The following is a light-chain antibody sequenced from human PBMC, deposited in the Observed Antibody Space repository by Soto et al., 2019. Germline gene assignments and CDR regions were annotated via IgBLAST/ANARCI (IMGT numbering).Light chain of an antibody. V-gene: IGKV1-17*01. CDR3: LQHNTYPFT. CDR1: QGIGNN. Sequence: DIQMTQSPSSLSASVGDRVTITCRASQGIGNNLGWYQQKAGKAPQRLISATSRLESGVPSTFRGSGSGTEFILTISSLQPEDFATYYCLQHNTYPFTCGPGTKVDIK. CDR2: ATS. J-gene: IGKJ3*01.